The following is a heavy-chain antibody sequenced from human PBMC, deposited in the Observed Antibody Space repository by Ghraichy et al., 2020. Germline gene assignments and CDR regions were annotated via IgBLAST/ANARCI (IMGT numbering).Heavy chain of an antibody. CDR1: GGSISSYY. CDR2: IYYSGST. V-gene: IGHV4-59*01. CDR3: ARDKYSSSSLDY. J-gene: IGHJ4*02. D-gene: IGHD6-6*01. Sequence: SETLSLTCTVSGGSISSYYWSWIRQPPGKGLEWIGYIYYSGSTNYNPSLKSRVTISVDTSKNQFSLKLSSVTAADTAVYYCARDKYSSSSLDYWGQGTLVTVSS.